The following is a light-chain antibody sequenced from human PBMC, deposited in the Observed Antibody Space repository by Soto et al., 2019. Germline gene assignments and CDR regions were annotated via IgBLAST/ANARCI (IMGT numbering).Light chain of an antibody. CDR1: QNIDTW. J-gene: IGKJ1*01. Sequence: DIPMTQSPSILSASVGDRVTITCRTSQNIDTWLAWHQQKPGKAPKLLISKASNLETGVPSRFSGSGSGTEFTLTISSLQPDDFATYYCQQYNSYRAFGQGTKVEIK. V-gene: IGKV1-5*03. CDR3: QQYNSYRA. CDR2: KAS.